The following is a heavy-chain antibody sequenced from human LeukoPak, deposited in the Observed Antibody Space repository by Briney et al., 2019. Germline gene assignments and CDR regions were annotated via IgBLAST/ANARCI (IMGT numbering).Heavy chain of an antibody. CDR1: GFTVSSNY. CDR2: VSYDGTNK. Sequence: GGSLRLSCAASGFTVSSNYMSWVRQAPGKGLEWVALVSYDGTNKYYADSVKGRFTISRDNSRNTLYLQMNSLRAEDTAVYYCARENHDSSGTNDYWGQGTLVTVSS. V-gene: IGHV3-30-3*01. CDR3: ARENHDSSGTNDY. D-gene: IGHD3-22*01. J-gene: IGHJ4*02.